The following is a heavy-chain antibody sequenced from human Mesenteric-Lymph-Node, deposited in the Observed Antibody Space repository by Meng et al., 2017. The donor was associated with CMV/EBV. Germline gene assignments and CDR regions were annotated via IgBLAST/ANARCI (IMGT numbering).Heavy chain of an antibody. CDR2: ISPYNGKT. V-gene: IGHV1-18*01. Sequence: ASVKVSCKASGYTFTSYGISWVRQAPGQGLEWMAWISPYNGKTTYAQKFQGRVTMTTDTSTNTAHMELRSLTSDDTAVYFCAREQGYTYGWGRSRFDYWGQGTLVTVSS. CDR1: GYTFTSYG. J-gene: IGHJ4*02. CDR3: AREQGYTYGWGRSRFDY. D-gene: IGHD5-18*01.